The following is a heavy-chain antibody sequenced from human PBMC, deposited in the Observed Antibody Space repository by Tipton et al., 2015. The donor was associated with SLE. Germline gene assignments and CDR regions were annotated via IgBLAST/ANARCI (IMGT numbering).Heavy chain of an antibody. Sequence: LRLSCAVSGYSISSGYYWGWIRQPPGKGLEWIGSIYHSGSTYYNPSLKSRVTISVDTSKNLFSLELSSVTAADTAVYYCASAVVVNNDWYFDLWGRGTLVTVSS. V-gene: IGHV4-38-2*01. CDR3: ASAVVVNNDWYFDL. J-gene: IGHJ2*01. CDR1: GYSISSGYY. CDR2: IYHSGST. D-gene: IGHD3-22*01.